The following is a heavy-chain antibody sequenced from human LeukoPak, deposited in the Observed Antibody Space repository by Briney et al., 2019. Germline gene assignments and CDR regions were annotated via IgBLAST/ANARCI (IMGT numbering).Heavy chain of an antibody. CDR3: ARSRGSGSYYNDPYYFDY. D-gene: IGHD3-10*01. CDR1: GGSIGSYY. J-gene: IGHJ4*02. CDR2: IYYSGST. V-gene: IGHV4-59*01. Sequence: PSETLSLTCAVSGGSIGSYYWSWIRQPPGKGLEWIGYIYYSGSTNYNPSLKSRVTISVDTSKNQFSLKLSSVTAADTAVYYCARSRGSGSYYNDPYYFDYWGQGTLVTVSS.